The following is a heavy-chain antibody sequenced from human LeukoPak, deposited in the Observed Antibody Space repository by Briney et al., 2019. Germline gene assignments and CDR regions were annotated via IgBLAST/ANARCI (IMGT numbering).Heavy chain of an antibody. Sequence: GGSLRLSCAASGFTFSSYSMNWVRQAPGKGLEWVSAISGSGGSTYYADSVKGRFTISRDNSKNTLYLQMNSLRAEDTAVYYCAKDLLDYGDYVSFDYWGQGTLVTVSS. D-gene: IGHD4-17*01. CDR1: GFTFSSYS. V-gene: IGHV3-23*01. CDR3: AKDLLDYGDYVSFDY. CDR2: ISGSGGST. J-gene: IGHJ4*02.